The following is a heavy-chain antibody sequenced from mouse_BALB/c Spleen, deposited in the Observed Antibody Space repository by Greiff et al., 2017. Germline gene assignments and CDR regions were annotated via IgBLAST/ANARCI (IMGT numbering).Heavy chain of an antibody. Sequence: QLKESGGGLVKPGGSLKLSCAASGFTFSDYYMYWVRQTPEKRLEWVATISDGGSYTYYPDSVKGRFTISRDNAKNNLYLQMSSLKSEDTAMYYCARGDGNYDYAMDYWGQGTSVTVSS. CDR1: GFTFSDYY. V-gene: IGHV5-4*02. CDR3: ARGDGNYDYAMDY. J-gene: IGHJ4*01. CDR2: ISDGGSYT. D-gene: IGHD2-1*01.